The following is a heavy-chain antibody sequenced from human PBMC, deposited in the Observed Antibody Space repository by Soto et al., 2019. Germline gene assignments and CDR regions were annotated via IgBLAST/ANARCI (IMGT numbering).Heavy chain of an antibody. CDR2: INHSGST. CDR3: ASGIVVVPAAIGVFDY. Sequence: QVQLQQWGAGLLKPSETLSLTCAVYGGSFSGYYWSWIRQPPGKGLEWIGEINHSGSTNYNPYLKSRVTISVDTSKNQFSLKLSSVTAADTAVYYCASGIVVVPAAIGVFDYWGQGTLVTVSS. CDR1: GGSFSGYY. D-gene: IGHD2-2*01. J-gene: IGHJ4*02. V-gene: IGHV4-34*01.